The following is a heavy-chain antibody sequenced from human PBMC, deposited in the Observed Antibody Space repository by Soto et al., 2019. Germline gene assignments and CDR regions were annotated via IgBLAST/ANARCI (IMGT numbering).Heavy chain of an antibody. Sequence: GGSLRLSCAASEFTFSNYAMSWVRQAPGKGLEWVSSISDNGGTTYYADSVKGRFTISRDNSKNTLYLQMNSLRAEDTAVYYCAKGRYDFWSGYLNFYYYMDVWGKGTTVTVSS. V-gene: IGHV3-23*01. J-gene: IGHJ6*03. CDR1: EFTFSNYA. CDR2: ISDNGGTT. CDR3: AKGRYDFWSGYLNFYYYMDV. D-gene: IGHD3-3*01.